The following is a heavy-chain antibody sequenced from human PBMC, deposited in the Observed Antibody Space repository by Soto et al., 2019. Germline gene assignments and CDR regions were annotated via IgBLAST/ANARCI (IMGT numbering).Heavy chain of an antibody. V-gene: IGHV4-39*01. CDR3: GRLEGLATISYYFDY. J-gene: IGHJ4*02. Sequence: PSETLSLTCTVSGGSVSSISYYWVWVHQPPGKGLEWIGSVYYSGSTYYNPSLESRVTISVDKSKNQFSLKLMSLSAADTAVYYCGRLEGLATISYYFDYWGQGALVTVSS. D-gene: IGHD3-9*01. CDR1: GGSVSSISYY. CDR2: VYYSGST.